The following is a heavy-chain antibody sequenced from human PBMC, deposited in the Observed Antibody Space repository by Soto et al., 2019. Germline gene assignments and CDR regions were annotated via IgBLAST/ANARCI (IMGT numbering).Heavy chain of an antibody. V-gene: IGHV3-23*01. J-gene: IGHJ4*02. D-gene: IGHD3-22*01. CDR1: GFTFSSYA. CDR2: ISGSGGST. Sequence: GGSLRLSCAASGFTFSSYAMSWVRQAPGKGLEWVSAISGSGGSTYYADSVKGRFTISRDNSKNTLYLQRNSLRAEDTAVYYCAKDQNVPITMIVVDVFDYWGQGTLVTVSS. CDR3: AKDQNVPITMIVVDVFDY.